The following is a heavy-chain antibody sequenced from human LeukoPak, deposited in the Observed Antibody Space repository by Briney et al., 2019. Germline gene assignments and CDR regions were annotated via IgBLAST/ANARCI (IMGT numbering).Heavy chain of an antibody. CDR2: ISSSSSYI. Sequence: GGSLRLSCAASGFTFSSYGMSWVRQAPGKGLEWVSSISSSSSYIYYADSVKGRFTISRDNAKNSLYLQMNSLGAEDTAVYYCARDKIVGATVLDYWGQGSLVTVSS. J-gene: IGHJ4*02. CDR1: GFTFSSYG. D-gene: IGHD1-26*01. CDR3: ARDKIVGATVLDY. V-gene: IGHV3-21*01.